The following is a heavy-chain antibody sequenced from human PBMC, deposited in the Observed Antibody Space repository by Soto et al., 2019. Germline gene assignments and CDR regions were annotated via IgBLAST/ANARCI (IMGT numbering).Heavy chain of an antibody. D-gene: IGHD1-26*01. J-gene: IGHJ5*02. CDR1: GGSISSSNW. V-gene: IGHV4-4*02. Sequence: TLSLTCAVSGGSISSSNWWSWVRQPPGKGLEWIGEIYHSGSTNYNPSLKSRVTISVDTSKNQFSLKLSSVTAADTAVYYCAREKSGSYYLGLGFDPWGQGTLVTVSS. CDR2: IYHSGST. CDR3: AREKSGSYYLGLGFDP.